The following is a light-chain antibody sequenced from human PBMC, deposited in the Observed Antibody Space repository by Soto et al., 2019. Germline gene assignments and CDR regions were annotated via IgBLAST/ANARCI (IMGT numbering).Light chain of an antibody. CDR1: SSNIGTDD. CDR2: KNN. CDR3: AACDATLSGYV. J-gene: IGLJ1*01. V-gene: IGLV1-47*01. Sequence: QSVLTQPPSASGTPGQRVTISCSGSSSNIGTDDVFWYLQFPGTAPKLLIYKNNQRPSGVSDRFSGSKSGTSASLAISGLRSEDEADYYCAACDATLSGYVFGTSIKSPS.